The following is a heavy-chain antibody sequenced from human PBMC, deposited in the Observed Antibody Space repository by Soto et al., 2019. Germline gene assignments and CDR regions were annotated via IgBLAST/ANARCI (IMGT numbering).Heavy chain of an antibody. CDR3: AKAVVAIPSEGIDY. Sequence: EVQLLESGGGLVQPGGSLRLSCAASGFTFSSYAMSWVRQAPGKGLEWVSAISVSGGSTYYADSVKGRFTISRDNSKNTLYLQMNSLRAEDTAVYYCAKAVVAIPSEGIDYWGQGTLVSVSS. D-gene: IGHD2-21*01. CDR2: ISVSGGST. V-gene: IGHV3-23*01. CDR1: GFTFSSYA. J-gene: IGHJ4*02.